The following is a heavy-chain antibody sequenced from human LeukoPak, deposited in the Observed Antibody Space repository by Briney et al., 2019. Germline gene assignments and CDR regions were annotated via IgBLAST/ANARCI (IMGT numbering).Heavy chain of an antibody. CDR2: IRQDGSEK. D-gene: IGHD2-2*01. CDR1: GFTFSSHW. CDR3: ARDIVPPGLFWDY. Sequence: GGSLRLSCAVSGFTFSSHWMSWVRQAPGKGLEFVANIRQDGSEKYYVDSAKGGFTISRDNAKTSLYLQMNSLRAEDAAVYYCARDIVPPGLFWDYWGQGTLVTVSS. V-gene: IGHV3-7*05. J-gene: IGHJ4*02.